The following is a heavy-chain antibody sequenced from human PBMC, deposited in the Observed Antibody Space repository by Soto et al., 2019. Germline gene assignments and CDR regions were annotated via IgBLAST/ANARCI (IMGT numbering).Heavy chain of an antibody. V-gene: IGHV3-30*18. D-gene: IGHD3-16*01. Sequence: SLRLSCAASGFNFNNYGMHWVRQAPGKGLEWLTLISYDGSNEYYADSVKGRFSISRDKSKNTLYLQMNSLRAEDTAVYYCAKELGVMSYLDYWGQRISVTVSS. CDR1: GFNFNNYG. CDR2: ISYDGSNE. CDR3: AKELGVMSYLDY. J-gene: IGHJ4*02.